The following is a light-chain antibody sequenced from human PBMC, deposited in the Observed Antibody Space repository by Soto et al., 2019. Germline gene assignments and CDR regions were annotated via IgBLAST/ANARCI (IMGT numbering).Light chain of an antibody. CDR2: RAS. CDR1: QDIGTW. CDR3: QQYHIYSWT. V-gene: IGKV1-5*03. Sequence: IHMTQSPSTLSASVGDRVTITCRASQDIGTWLAWYQQKPEKAPKVLIYRASHLESGVPSRFSASGSGTEFSLTINSLQADDFATYYCQQYHIYSWTFGQGTKVDIK. J-gene: IGKJ1*01.